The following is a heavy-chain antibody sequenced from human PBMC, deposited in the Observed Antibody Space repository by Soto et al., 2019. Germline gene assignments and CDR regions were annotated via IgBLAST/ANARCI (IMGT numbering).Heavy chain of an antibody. CDR3: ARSLAAAGPCDY. CDR1: GGSISSSSYY. V-gene: IGHV4-39*01. D-gene: IGHD6-13*01. CDR2: IYYSGST. J-gene: IGHJ4*02. Sequence: SETLSLTCTVSGGSISSSSYYWGWIRQPPGKGLEWIGSIYYSGSTYYNPSLKSRVTISVDTSKNQFSLKLSSVTAADTAVYYCARSLAAAGPCDYWGQGTLVTVSS.